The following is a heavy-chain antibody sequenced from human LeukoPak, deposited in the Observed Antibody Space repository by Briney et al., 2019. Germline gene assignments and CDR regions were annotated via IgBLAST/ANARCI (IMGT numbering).Heavy chain of an antibody. J-gene: IGHJ4*02. CDR2: ISGSGGST. CDR1: GFTFSSYA. D-gene: IGHD5-18*01. Sequence: PGGSLRLSCAASGFTFSSYATSWVRQAPGKGLEWVSAISGSGGSTYYADSVKGRFTISRDNSKNTLYLQMNSLRAEDTAVYYCAKVADTAMVPVCYFDYWGQGTLVTVSS. CDR3: AKVADTAMVPVCYFDY. V-gene: IGHV3-23*01.